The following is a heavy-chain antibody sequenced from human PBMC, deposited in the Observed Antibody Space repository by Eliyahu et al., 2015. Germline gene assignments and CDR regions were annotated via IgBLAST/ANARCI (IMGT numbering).Heavy chain of an antibody. CDR1: GGSISSSSYY. CDR2: IHYSGST. CDR3: ARRITGSTHWFDP. Sequence: QLQLQESGPGLVKPSETLSLTCTVSGGSISSSSYYWGWIRQPPGKGLEWIGSIHYSGSTYYNPSLKSRVTISVDTSKNQFSLKLSSVTAADTAVYYCARRITGSTHWFDPWGQGTLVTVSS. J-gene: IGHJ5*02. D-gene: IGHD1-7*01. V-gene: IGHV4-39*01.